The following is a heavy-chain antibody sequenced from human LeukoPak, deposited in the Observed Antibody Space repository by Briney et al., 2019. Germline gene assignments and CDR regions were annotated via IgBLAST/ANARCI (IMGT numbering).Heavy chain of an antibody. CDR2: IRYNGNNQ. CDR3: AKDSAFYYIDV. CDR1: GFTFNSYG. V-gene: IGHV3-30*02. J-gene: IGHJ6*03. D-gene: IGHD3-10*01. Sequence: PGGSQRPSCAASGFTFNSYGMHWVRQAPGKGLEWVAFIRYNGNNQYYADSVKGRFTISRDNSKNTLYLQMNSLKGDDTAVYYCAKDSAFYYIDVWGKGTTVIISS.